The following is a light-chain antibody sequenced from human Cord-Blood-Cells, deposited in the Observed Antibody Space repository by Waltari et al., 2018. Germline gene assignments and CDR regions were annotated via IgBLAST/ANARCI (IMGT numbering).Light chain of an antibody. CDR3: CSYAGSYTWV. V-gene: IGLV2-11*01. CDR2: DVS. CDR1: RSDVVGSNY. J-gene: IGLJ3*02. Sequence: QSALTQPRSVYGSPGQSVTISCTGTRSDVVGSNYVSWYQQHPAKAPNRMIYDVSKRPSGVPDRFSGSKSGNTASLTISGLQAEDEADYYCCSYAGSYTWVFGGGTKLTVL.